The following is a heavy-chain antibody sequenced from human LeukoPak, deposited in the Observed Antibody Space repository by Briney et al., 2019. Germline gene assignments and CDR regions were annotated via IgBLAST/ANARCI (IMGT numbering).Heavy chain of an antibody. CDR3: ARGSGSYPAFDY. CDR1: GFTFSSYS. CDR2: ISSSSSYI. Sequence: TGGSLRLSCAASGFTFSSYSMNWVRQAPGKGLEWVSSISSSSSYIYYADSVKGRFTISRDNARNSLYLQMNSLRAEDTAVYYCARGSGSYPAFDYWGQGTLVTVSS. V-gene: IGHV3-21*01. D-gene: IGHD3-10*01. J-gene: IGHJ4*02.